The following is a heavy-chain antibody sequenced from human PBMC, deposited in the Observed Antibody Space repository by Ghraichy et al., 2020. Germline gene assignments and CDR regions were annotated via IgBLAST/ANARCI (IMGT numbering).Heavy chain of an antibody. CDR2: INPRAGST. Sequence: ASLKVSCKASGYTFTSHYIHWVRQAPGQGLEWLGIINPRAGSTNFAQKFQGRVTVTRDTSTDTVYMELSSLRSDDTAVYYCARDQDDEAVAVPDYWGQGTLVTVSS. J-gene: IGHJ4*02. CDR1: GYTFTSHY. D-gene: IGHD6-19*01. V-gene: IGHV1-46*01. CDR3: ARDQDDEAVAVPDY.